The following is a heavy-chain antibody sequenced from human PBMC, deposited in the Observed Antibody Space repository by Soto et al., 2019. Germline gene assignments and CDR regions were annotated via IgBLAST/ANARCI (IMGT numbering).Heavy chain of an antibody. CDR1: GFTFRTYT. CDR2: IRGFSPYT. Sequence: PGGSLRLSCVASGFTFRTYTMNRVRQAPGKGLEWVSGIRGFSPYTFYAESVKGRFTISRDNAKNSLYLQMNSLGVEDTAVYYCARDRGYDAHDYYYNAMDVWGQGTTVTVSS. J-gene: IGHJ6*02. V-gene: IGHV3-21*01. D-gene: IGHD2-15*01. CDR3: ARDRGYDAHDYYYNAMDV.